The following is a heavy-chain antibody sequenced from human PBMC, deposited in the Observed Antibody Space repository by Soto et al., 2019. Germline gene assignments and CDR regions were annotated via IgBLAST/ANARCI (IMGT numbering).Heavy chain of an antibody. Sequence: EGSLRLYCAASGFTFSSYSMSWVRQAPGKGLEWVSGFRSGGDDDTTYYADSVGGRFTISRDNSKNTLFLQMNSLRAEDTAIYYCAKKVNSGSGSQFFDYWGQGTLVTVSS. D-gene: IGHD3-10*01. CDR2: FRSGGDDDTT. CDR1: GFTFSSYS. CDR3: AKKVNSGSGSQFFDY. J-gene: IGHJ4*02. V-gene: IGHV3-23*01.